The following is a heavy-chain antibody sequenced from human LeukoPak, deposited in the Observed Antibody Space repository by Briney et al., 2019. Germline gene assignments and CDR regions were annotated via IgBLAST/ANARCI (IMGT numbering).Heavy chain of an antibody. CDR2: IIPILGIA. V-gene: IGHV1-69*02. D-gene: IGHD3-3*01. Sequence: SVKVSCKASGYTFTSYYMHWVRQAPGQGLEWMGRIIPILGIANYAQKFQGRVTITADKSTSTAYMELSSLRSEDTAVYYCAGLTYYDFWSGESDAFDIWGQGTMVTVSS. J-gene: IGHJ3*02. CDR1: GYTFTSYY. CDR3: AGLTYYDFWSGESDAFDI.